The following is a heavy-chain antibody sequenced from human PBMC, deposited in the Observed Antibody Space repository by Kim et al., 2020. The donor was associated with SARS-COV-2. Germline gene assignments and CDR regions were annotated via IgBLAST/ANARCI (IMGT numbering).Heavy chain of an antibody. V-gene: IGHV4-59*08. Sequence: KSRGPISVDTSKNQFSLKLSSVTAADTAVYYCARRGLGYCSGGSCYSGFDYWGQGTLVTVSS. CDR3: ARRGLGYCSGGSCYSGFDY. D-gene: IGHD2-15*01. J-gene: IGHJ4*02.